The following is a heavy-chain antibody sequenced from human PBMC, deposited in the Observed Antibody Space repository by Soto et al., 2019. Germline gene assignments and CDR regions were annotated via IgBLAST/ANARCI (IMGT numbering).Heavy chain of an antibody. J-gene: IGHJ2*01. CDR2: IFDSGST. V-gene: IGHV4-30-4*01. CDR3: ASEIMPLAHHCYFDL. Sequence: QVQLQESGPGLVKPSETLSLTCTVSGGSISGGGHSWSWIRQPPGKGLEWIGHIFDSGSTYYNPSLKSRLSISVDTSKNQFSLRLSSVTAADPAVYYCASEIMPLAHHCYFDLWGRGTLVTVSS. D-gene: IGHD2-2*01. CDR1: GGSISGGGHS.